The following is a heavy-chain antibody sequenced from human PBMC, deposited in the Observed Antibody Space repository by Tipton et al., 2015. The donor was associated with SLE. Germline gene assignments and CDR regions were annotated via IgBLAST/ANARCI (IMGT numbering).Heavy chain of an antibody. V-gene: IGHV4-61*01. CDR3: AREGLRSYEI. D-gene: IGHD5-24*01. CDR2: IYYSGST. CDR1: GVSIGSSSHY. J-gene: IGHJ3*02. Sequence: TLSLTCAVSGVSIGSSSHYWGWIRQPPGKGLEWIGYIYYSGSTYYNPSLKSRVTISRDTSKNHFSLKLSSVTAADTAVYYCAREGLRSYEIWGQGTMVTVSS.